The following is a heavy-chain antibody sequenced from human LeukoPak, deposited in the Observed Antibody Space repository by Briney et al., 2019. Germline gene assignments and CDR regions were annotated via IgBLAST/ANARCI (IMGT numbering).Heavy chain of an antibody. CDR3: ARGLNNRKSGRRFDVFEI. V-gene: IGHV4-39*07. CDR1: GGSISSSSYY. Sequence: SETLSLTCTVSGGSISSSSYYWGWIRQPPGKGLEWIGSIYYSGSTYYNPSLKSRVTISVDTSKNQFSLKLSSVTAADAAVYYCARGLNNRKSGRRFDVFEIWGQGTMVTVSS. CDR2: IYYSGST. J-gene: IGHJ3*02. D-gene: IGHD1-14*01.